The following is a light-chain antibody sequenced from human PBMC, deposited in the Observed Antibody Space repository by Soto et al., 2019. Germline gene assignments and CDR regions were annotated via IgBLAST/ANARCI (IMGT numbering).Light chain of an antibody. V-gene: IGKV3-20*01. CDR2: DAS. CDR1: QSVSSSY. J-gene: IGKJ1*01. CDR3: HQYDSIVQT. Sequence: IVMAQTPATLSVSPGERATLSCRASQSVSSSYLAWYQQKPGQAPRLLIYDASTRATATPERFSGSGSGTDFTLTISRLEPEDFAAYYCHQYDSIVQTFGQGTKVDIK.